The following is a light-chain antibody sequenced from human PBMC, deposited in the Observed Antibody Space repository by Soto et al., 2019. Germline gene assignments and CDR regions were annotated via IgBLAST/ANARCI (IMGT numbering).Light chain of an antibody. CDR3: SSYAGSNNFV. Sequence: QSALTQPPFASGSPGQSVTISCTGTSSDVGGYNYVSWYQQHPGKAPKVMIYEVSKRPSGVPDRFSGSKSGNTASLTVSGLQAEDEADYYCSSYAGSNNFVFGTGTKLTVL. CDR2: EVS. J-gene: IGLJ1*01. V-gene: IGLV2-8*01. CDR1: SSDVGGYNY.